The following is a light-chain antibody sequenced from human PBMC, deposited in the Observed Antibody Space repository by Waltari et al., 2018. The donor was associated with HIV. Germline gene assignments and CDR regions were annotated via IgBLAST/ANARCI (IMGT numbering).Light chain of an antibody. Sequence: ELVLTQSPGTLYLSPGERDTLSCRASQSVSSSYLAWYQPKPGQAPRLLIHGASSRATGIPDRFSGSGSGTDFTLTISRLEPEDFAVYYCQQYGSSPGTFGQGTKVEIK. J-gene: IGKJ1*01. CDR1: QSVSSSY. CDR3: QQYGSSPGT. CDR2: GAS. V-gene: IGKV3-20*01.